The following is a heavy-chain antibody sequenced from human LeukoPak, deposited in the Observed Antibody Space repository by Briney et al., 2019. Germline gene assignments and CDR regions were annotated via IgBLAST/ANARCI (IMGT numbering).Heavy chain of an antibody. D-gene: IGHD3-16*01. CDR1: TGSISSYY. CDR3: ARETSQKGAHYMDV. J-gene: IGHJ6*03. V-gene: IGHV4-59*01. CDR2: IHYSGST. Sequence: SETLSLTCTVSTGSISSYYWSWIRQPPGKGLEWIGYIHYSGSTNYNPSLKSRVTISVDTSKNQFSLKLRSVTAADTAVYYCARETSQKGAHYMDVWGKGTTVTISS.